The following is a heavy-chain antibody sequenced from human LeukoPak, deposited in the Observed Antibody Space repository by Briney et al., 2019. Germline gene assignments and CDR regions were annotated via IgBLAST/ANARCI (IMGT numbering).Heavy chain of an antibody. Sequence: GGSLRLSCAASGFTFSSYSMNWDRQAPGKGLEWVSSISSSSSYIYYADSVKGRFTISRDNAKNSLYLQMNSLRAEDTAVYYCARDIGYYYDSSGYPPSNWGQGTLVTVSS. CDR3: ARDIGYYYDSSGYPPSN. D-gene: IGHD3-22*01. J-gene: IGHJ4*02. CDR2: ISSSSSYI. CDR1: GFTFSSYS. V-gene: IGHV3-21*01.